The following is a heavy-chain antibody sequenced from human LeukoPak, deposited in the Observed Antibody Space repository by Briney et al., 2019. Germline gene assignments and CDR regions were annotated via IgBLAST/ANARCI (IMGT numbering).Heavy chain of an antibody. V-gene: IGHV3-23*01. CDR2: ITGSGGDT. CDR1: GFTFSNYA. Sequence: PGGSLRLSCAASGFTFSNYAMSWVRLAPGKGLEWVSAITGSGGDTFHADSVKGRFTISRDNSRNSLFLQMNSLRVEDTAIYYCAKGSSEHRPYYFDFWGQGALVTVSS. J-gene: IGHJ4*02. D-gene: IGHD1-14*01. CDR3: AKGSSEHRPYYFDF.